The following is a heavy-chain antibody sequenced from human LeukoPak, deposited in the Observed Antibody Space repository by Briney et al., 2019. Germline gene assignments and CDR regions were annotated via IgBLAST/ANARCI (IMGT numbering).Heavy chain of an antibody. D-gene: IGHD3-9*01. CDR3: ARGPRLRYFDWLGVVYYYLDY. Sequence: ASVKVSCKASGYTFTSYGISWVRQAPGQGLEWMGWISAYNGNTNYAQKLQGRVTMTTDTSTSTAYMELRSLRSDDTAVYYCARGPRLRYFDWLGVVYYYLDYWGQGTLVTVSS. V-gene: IGHV1-18*01. CDR1: GYTFTSYG. CDR2: ISAYNGNT. J-gene: IGHJ4*02.